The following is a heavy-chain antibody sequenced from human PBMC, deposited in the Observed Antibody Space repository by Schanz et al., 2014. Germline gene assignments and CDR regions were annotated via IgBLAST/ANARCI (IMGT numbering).Heavy chain of an antibody. V-gene: IGHV3-33*01. Sequence: VQLLESGGGLVRPGGSLRLSCAASGFIFSNYGMHWVRQAPGKGLEWVAVIWSDGSTKYYADSVKGRFTMSRDNSKNTLYLQMNSLRADDTAVYFCARAHGNNWYGKGLDYWGQGTQVTVSS. J-gene: IGHJ4*02. D-gene: IGHD1-1*01. CDR2: IWSDGSTK. CDR1: GFIFSNYG. CDR3: ARAHGNNWYGKGLDY.